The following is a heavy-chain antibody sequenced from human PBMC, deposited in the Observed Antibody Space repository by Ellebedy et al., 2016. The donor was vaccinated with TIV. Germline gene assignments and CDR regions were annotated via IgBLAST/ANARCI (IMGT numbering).Heavy chain of an antibody. J-gene: IGHJ6*02. D-gene: IGHD3-3*01. CDR3: ATSPYYDFWSGLYGMDV. Sequence: GGSLRLXCAASGFTFSSYWMHWVRQAPGKGLVWVSRINSDGSNTSYADSVKGRFTISRDNAKNTLYLLMNSLRAEDTAVYYCATSPYYDFWSGLYGMDVWGQGTTVTVSS. CDR1: GFTFSSYW. V-gene: IGHV3-74*01. CDR2: INSDGSNT.